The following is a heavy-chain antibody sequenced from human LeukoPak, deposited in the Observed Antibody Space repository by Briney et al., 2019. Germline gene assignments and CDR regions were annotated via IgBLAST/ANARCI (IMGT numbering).Heavy chain of an antibody. J-gene: IGHJ5*02. D-gene: IGHD5-24*01. Sequence: ASVKVSCKASGYTFTSYAMNWVRQAPGQGLEWMGWINTNTGNPTYAQGFTGRFVFSLDTSVSTAYLQISSLKAEDTAVYYCALPGEMATIQTWFDPWGQGTLVTVSS. CDR1: GYTFTSYA. CDR3: ALPGEMATIQTWFDP. V-gene: IGHV7-4-1*02. CDR2: INTNTGNP.